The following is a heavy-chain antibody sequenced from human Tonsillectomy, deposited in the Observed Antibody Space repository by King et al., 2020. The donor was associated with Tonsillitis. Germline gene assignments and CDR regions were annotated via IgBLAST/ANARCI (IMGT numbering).Heavy chain of an antibody. J-gene: IGHJ5*02. CDR1: GDIFSSYA. CDR3: ARVLGTSTWSPLDP. D-gene: IGHD6-13*01. CDR2: IVPIFGTA. Sequence: QLVQSGAEVKKPGSSVKVSCKASGDIFSSYAISWVRQAPGQGLEWMGGIVPIFGTADYAQKFQGRVTITADKSTNTAYMELRSLRSEDTAVYYCARVLGTSTWSPLDPWGQGTLVPVSS. V-gene: IGHV1-69*06.